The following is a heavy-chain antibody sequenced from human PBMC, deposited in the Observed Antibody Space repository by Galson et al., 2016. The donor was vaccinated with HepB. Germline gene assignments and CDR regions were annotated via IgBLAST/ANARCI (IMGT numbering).Heavy chain of an antibody. CDR2: VYHTGST. V-gene: IGHV4-39*01. J-gene: IGHJ3*01. CDR3: ARRRMSSDAYDP. Sequence: LSLTCSVSGGSIRSHDDYWGWIRQPPGKGLEWIGIVYHTGSTYYNPSLKSRVTISVDTSNNQFSLKLTSAIATDTSVYFCARRRMSSDAYDPWGPGTMVTVSS. CDR1: GGSIRSHDDY.